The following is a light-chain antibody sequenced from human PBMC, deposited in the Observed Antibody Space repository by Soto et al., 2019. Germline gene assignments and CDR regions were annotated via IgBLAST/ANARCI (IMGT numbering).Light chain of an antibody. V-gene: IGLV2-8*01. CDR3: SSSGGSNTVV. J-gene: IGLJ2*01. CDR2: EVS. Sequence: QSALTQPPSASGSPGQSVTISCTGSSSDVGGYNYVSWYQQHPGKAPKLMIYEVSKRPSGVPDRLSGSKSGNTASLTVSGLQAEEEADYYCSSSGGSNTVVFGGGTKLTVL. CDR1: SSDVGGYNY.